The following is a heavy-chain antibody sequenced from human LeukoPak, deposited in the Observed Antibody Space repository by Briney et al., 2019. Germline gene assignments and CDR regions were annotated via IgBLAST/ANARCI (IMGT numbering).Heavy chain of an antibody. Sequence: TSETLSLTCTVSGGSISIYYWSWIRQPPGKGLEWIGDIYYSGSTNYNPSLKSRVTISVDTSKNQFSLKLSSVNAADTAVYYCARAGGGVRSPYYFDYWGQGTLVTVSS. J-gene: IGHJ4*02. CDR2: IYYSGST. CDR1: GGSISIYY. V-gene: IGHV4-59*01. CDR3: ARAGGGVRSPYYFDY. D-gene: IGHD2-8*01.